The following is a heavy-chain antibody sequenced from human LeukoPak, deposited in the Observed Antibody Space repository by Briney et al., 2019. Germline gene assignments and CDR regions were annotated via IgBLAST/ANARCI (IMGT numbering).Heavy chain of an antibody. V-gene: IGHV3-53*01. CDR2: IYSGGST. CDR3: ARDCYFDSCY. Sequence: GGSLRLSCAASGFTVSSNYMSWVRQAPGKGLEWVSVIYSGGSTYYADSVKGRFTISRDNSKNTLFLQMNSLRPEDTAVYYCARDCYFDSCYWGQGTLVAVSS. D-gene: IGHD2-15*01. CDR1: GFTVSSNY. J-gene: IGHJ4*02.